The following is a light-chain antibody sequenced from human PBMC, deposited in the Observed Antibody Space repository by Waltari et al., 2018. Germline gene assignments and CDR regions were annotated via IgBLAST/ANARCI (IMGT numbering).Light chain of an antibody. CDR3: SSYAGSNNFVV. CDR1: SSDVGGYNY. CDR2: EVS. V-gene: IGLV2-8*01. J-gene: IGLJ2*01. Sequence: QSALTQPPSASGSPGQSVTISCTGTSSDVGGYNYVSWYQQHPGRAPKLVIYEVSKRPSVGPDRFSGSKSGNTASLTVSGLQAEDEADFYCSSYAGSNNFVVFGGGTKLTVL.